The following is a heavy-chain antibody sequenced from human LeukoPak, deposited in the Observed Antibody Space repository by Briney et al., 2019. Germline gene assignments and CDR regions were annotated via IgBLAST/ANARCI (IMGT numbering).Heavy chain of an antibody. CDR3: ASSLYYFDY. V-gene: IGHV4-34*01. CDR1: GGSFSGYY. Sequence: SETLSLTCAVYGGSFSGYYWSWIRQPPGKGLEWIGEINRSGSTNYNPSLKSRVTISVDTSKDQFSLELSSVTAADTAVYYCASSLYYFDYWGQGTLVTVSS. CDR2: INRSGST. J-gene: IGHJ4*02.